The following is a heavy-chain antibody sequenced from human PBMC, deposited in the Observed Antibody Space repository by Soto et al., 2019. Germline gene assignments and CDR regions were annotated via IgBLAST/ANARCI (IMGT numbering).Heavy chain of an antibody. J-gene: IGHJ6*02. CDR3: VKRRIEVRYYYGMDV. D-gene: IGHD3-9*01. Sequence: GGSLRLSCAASGFIFSRYGMHWVRQAPGKGLEWVAVISDDGKNKNYADSVKGRFAISIDNSNNTLYLQMNSLRDEDTAVYYCVKRRIEVRYYYGMDVWGQGTAVTVSS. V-gene: IGHV3-30*18. CDR1: GFIFSRYG. CDR2: ISDDGKNK.